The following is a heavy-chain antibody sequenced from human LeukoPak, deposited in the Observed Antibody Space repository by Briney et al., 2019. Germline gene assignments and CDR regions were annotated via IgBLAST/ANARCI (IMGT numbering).Heavy chain of an antibody. CDR3: GREGGIAAELDY. CDR1: GGSISSYY. J-gene: IGHJ4*02. Sequence: SETLSLTCSVSGGSISSYYWSWIRQPPGKGLEWIGYSHYSGSTNYNPSLKSRVTISVDTSKNQFSLKLSSVTAADTAVYYCGREGGIAAELDYWGQGTLVTVSS. V-gene: IGHV4-59*12. D-gene: IGHD6-13*01. CDR2: SHYSGST.